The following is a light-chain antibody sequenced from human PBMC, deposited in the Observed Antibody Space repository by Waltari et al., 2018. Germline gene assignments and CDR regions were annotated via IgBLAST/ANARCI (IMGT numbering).Light chain of an antibody. V-gene: IGLV2-11*01. CDR1: SSDIGGFNY. CDR3: CSYAGSYTGVL. CDR2: DVS. J-gene: IGLJ2*01. Sequence: QSALTQPRSVSGSPGPSVTISCTGTSSDIGGFNYVSCYQQHPVKAPKLIIYDVSERPSGVPDRFSGSKSANTASLTISGLQAEDEADYYCCSYAGSYTGVLFGGGTKLTVL.